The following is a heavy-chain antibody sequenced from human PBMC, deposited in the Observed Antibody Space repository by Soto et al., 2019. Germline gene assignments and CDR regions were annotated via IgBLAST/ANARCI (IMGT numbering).Heavy chain of an antibody. J-gene: IGHJ6*02. CDR2: INPNTGGT. D-gene: IGHD4-17*01. CDR3: ARSEAVLRGQNYYYYYGMDV. CDR1: GYTFTSYY. Sequence: QVQLVQSGADVKKPGASVKVSCKASGYTFTSYYVHWVRQAPGQGLEWMGWINPNTGGTNYAQKFQGWVTMTRDTSIRTAYMELSRMRADDTAMYYCARSEAVLRGQNYYYYYGMDVWGQGTTVTVSS. V-gene: IGHV1-2*04.